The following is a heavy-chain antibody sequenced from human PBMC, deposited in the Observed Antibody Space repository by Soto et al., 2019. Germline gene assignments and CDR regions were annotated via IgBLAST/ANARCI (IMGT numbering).Heavy chain of an antibody. Sequence: GXSVKVSCKASGSTFTRYGISWVRQAPGQGLEWMGWISDXNGNKXYAQKLKGRVXXTTDTSTXXDYMELSSMRSDDTAVYYCARDRSSGSYGWFDPWGQGTLVTVSS. CDR3: ARDRSSGSYGWFDP. CDR2: ISDXNGNK. J-gene: IGHJ5*02. V-gene: IGHV1-18*01. CDR1: GSTFTRYG. D-gene: IGHD1-26*01.